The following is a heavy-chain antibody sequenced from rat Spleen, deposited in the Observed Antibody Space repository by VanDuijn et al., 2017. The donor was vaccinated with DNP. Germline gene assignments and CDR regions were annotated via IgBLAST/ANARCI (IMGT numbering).Heavy chain of an antibody. Sequence: QVQLKESGPGLVQPSQTLSLTCTVAGFSLTTYNVHWVRQPPGKGLEWIAAISSGGTTYYNSALNSRLSVSRDTSKSQVFLKMNSLQTEDIATYYCARGGGGYFDYWGQGVMVTVSS. CDR3: ARGGGGYFDY. J-gene: IGHJ2*01. CDR1: GFSLTTYN. V-gene: IGHV2-6*01. CDR2: ISSGGTT. D-gene: IGHD1-11*01.